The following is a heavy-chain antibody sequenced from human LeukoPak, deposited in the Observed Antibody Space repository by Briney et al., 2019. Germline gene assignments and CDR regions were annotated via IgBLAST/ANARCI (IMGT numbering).Heavy chain of an antibody. Sequence: SETLSLTCTVSGGSIKYTGYYWGWIRQPPGKGLEWIGTVYYNGSAYHNPSLKSRVTISVDTSKNHFSLRLSSVTAADTAVYYCARDRGNSHFDYWGQGTLVTVSS. V-gene: IGHV4-39*02. CDR1: GGSIKYTGYY. CDR3: ARDRGNSHFDY. J-gene: IGHJ4*02. D-gene: IGHD3-10*01. CDR2: VYYNGSA.